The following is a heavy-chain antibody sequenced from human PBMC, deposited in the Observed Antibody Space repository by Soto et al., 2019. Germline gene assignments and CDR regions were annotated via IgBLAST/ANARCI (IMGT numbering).Heavy chain of an antibody. J-gene: IGHJ6*03. D-gene: IGHD6-13*01. V-gene: IGHV3-30*18. Sequence: GGSLRLSCAASGFTFSSYGMHWVRQAPGKGLEWVAVISYDGSNKYYADSVKGRFTISRDNSKNTLYLQMNSLRAEDTAVYYCAKDLNLSSSWAYYMDVWGKGTTVTVSS. CDR3: AKDLNLSSSWAYYMDV. CDR2: ISYDGSNK. CDR1: GFTFSSYG.